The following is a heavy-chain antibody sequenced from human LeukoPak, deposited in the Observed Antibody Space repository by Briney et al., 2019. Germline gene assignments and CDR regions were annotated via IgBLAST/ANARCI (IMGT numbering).Heavy chain of an antibody. CDR2: IIPIFGTA. Sequence: EASVNVSCKASGGTFSSYAISWVRQAPGQGLEWVGGIIPIFGTANYAQKFQGRVTITADESTSTAYMELSSLRSEDTAVYYCARVGRSVVVPAATGAYFDYWGQGTLVTVSS. CDR1: GGTFSSYA. J-gene: IGHJ4*02. V-gene: IGHV1-69*01. CDR3: ARVGRSVVVPAATGAYFDY. D-gene: IGHD2-2*01.